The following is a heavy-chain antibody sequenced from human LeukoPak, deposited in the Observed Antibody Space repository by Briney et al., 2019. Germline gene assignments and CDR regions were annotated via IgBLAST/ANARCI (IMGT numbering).Heavy chain of an antibody. V-gene: IGHV3-23*01. Sequence: GGSLRLSCAASGFTFSSYAMAWVRQAPGKGLEWVSGLSGSGINTYYADSVKGRFTISRDNPKNTLYLQMNSLRAEDTAVYYCASDSGSYYRFDYWGQGTLVTVSS. CDR2: LSGSGINT. CDR3: ASDSGSYYRFDY. J-gene: IGHJ4*02. CDR1: GFTFSSYA. D-gene: IGHD1-26*01.